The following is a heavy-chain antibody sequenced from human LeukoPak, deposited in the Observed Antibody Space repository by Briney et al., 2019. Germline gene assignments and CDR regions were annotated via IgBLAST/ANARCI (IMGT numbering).Heavy chain of an antibody. Sequence: PSQTLSLTCTVSGGSISSGGYYWGWLRQHPGKGLEWIGYISYSGSTHYNPSLKSPITISVDTSKNQFSLQLSSVTAADSAVSCCARGSLDFDYWGQGTLVTVSS. J-gene: IGHJ4*02. V-gene: IGHV4-31*01. CDR3: ARGSLDFDY. CDR2: ISYSGST. CDR1: GGSISSGGYY.